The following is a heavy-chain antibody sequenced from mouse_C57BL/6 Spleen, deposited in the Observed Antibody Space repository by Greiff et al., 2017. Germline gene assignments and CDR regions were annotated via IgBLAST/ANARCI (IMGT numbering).Heavy chain of an antibody. Sequence: EVKVVESGGGLVKPGGSLKLSCAASGFTFSDYGMHWVRQAPEKGLEWVAYISSGSSTIYYADTVKGRFTISRDNAKKTLFLQMTSLRSEDTAMYYCARLEAYWGQGTLVTVSA. V-gene: IGHV5-17*01. CDR2: ISSGSSTI. CDR1: GFTFSDYG. J-gene: IGHJ3*01. CDR3: ARLEAY.